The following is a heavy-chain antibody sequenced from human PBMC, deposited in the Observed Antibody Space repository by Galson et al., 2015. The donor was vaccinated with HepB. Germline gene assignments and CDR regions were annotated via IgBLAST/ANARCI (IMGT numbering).Heavy chain of an antibody. CDR1: GGSISSSSYY. J-gene: IGHJ2*01. CDR2: IYYSGST. V-gene: IGHV4-39*01. CDR3: ARRGGIIAPLLDL. Sequence: ETLSLTCTVSGGSISSSSYYWGWIRQPPGKGLEWIGSIYYSGSTYYNPSLKSRVTISVDTSKNQFSLKLSSVTAADTAVYYCARRGGIIAPLLDLWGRGTLVTVSS. D-gene: IGHD3-16*01.